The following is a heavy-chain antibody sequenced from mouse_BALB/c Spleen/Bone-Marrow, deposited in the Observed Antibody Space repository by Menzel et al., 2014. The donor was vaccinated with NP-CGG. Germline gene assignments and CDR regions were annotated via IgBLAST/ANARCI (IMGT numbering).Heavy chain of an antibody. J-gene: IGHJ2*01. V-gene: IGHV5-6-5*01. CDR2: ISSGGSA. CDR1: GFTFSNFA. D-gene: IGHD2-4*01. CDR3: ARGYDYDFDY. Sequence: EVKLVESGGGLVKPGGSLKLSCAASGFTFSNFAMSWVRHTPDKRLEWVASISSGGSAYYPDSVKGRLSISRDNARDILFLQMSSLRSEDTAMYYCARGYDYDFDYWGQGTTLTVSS.